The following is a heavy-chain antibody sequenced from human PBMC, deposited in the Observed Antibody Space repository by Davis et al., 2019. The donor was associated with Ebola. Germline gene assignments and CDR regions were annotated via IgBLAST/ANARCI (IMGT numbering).Heavy chain of an antibody. CDR2: ISPSSNHI. CDR1: GFTFSTYS. V-gene: IGHV3-21*04. Sequence: GESLKISCAASGFTFSTYSMNWVRQAPGKGLKWVSSISPSSNHIYYADSMKGRFTISRDNAKNSLYLLMNSLRAEDTAVYYCAKGLKSYYYDTSGSSFYYYFGMDVWGKGTTVTVSS. J-gene: IGHJ6*04. CDR3: AKGLKSYYYDTSGSSFYYYFGMDV. D-gene: IGHD3-22*01.